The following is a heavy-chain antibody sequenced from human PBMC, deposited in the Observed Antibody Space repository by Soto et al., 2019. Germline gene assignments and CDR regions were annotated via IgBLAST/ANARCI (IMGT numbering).Heavy chain of an antibody. V-gene: IGHV3-33*01. Sequence: GGSLRLSCAASGFTFSSYGMHWVRQAPGKGLEWVAVIWYDGSNKYHADSVKGRFTISRDNSKNTLFLQMNSLRAEDTAVYYCAREMDATMATTFDYWGQGTLVTVSS. CDR1: GFTFSSYG. CDR2: IWYDGSNK. D-gene: IGHD5-18*01. J-gene: IGHJ4*02. CDR3: AREMDATMATTFDY.